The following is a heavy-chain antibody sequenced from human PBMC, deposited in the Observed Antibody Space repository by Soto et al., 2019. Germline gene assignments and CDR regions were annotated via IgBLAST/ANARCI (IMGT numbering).Heavy chain of an antibody. J-gene: IGHJ5*02. CDR2: ISAYNGNT. V-gene: IGHV1-18*01. CDR1: GYTFTSYG. Sequence: ASVKVSCKASGYTFTSYGISWVRQAPGQGLEWMGWISAYNGNTNYAQKLQGRVTMTTDTSTSTAHMELRSLRSDDTAVYYCARDPSLIGGWFDPWGQGTLVTVSS. D-gene: IGHD2-15*01. CDR3: ARDPSLIGGWFDP.